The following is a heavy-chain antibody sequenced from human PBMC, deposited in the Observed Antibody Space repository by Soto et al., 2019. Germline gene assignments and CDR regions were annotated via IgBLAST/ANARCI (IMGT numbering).Heavy chain of an antibody. Sequence: SETLSLTCTVSVGSISSGDYYWSWIRQPPGKGLEWIGYIYYSGSTYYNPSLKSRITINPDTSKNQFSLQLSSVTPEDTAVYYCARHKDNGISSFDSWGQGTLVTVSS. CDR2: IYYSGST. V-gene: IGHV4-30-4*01. CDR3: ARHKDNGISSFDS. J-gene: IGHJ4*02. D-gene: IGHD2-15*01. CDR1: VGSISSGDYY.